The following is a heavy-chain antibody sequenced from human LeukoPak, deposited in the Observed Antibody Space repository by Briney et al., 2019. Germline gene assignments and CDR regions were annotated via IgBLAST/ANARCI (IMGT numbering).Heavy chain of an antibody. D-gene: IGHD2-2*01. CDR3: ARSPIVVVPAAMPGTPDS. CDR2: ISAYNGNT. CDR1: GYTFTGYY. J-gene: IGHJ4*02. V-gene: IGHV1-18*04. Sequence: ASVKVSCKASGYTFTGYYMHWVRQAPGQGLEWMGWISAYNGNTNYAQKLQGRVTMTTDTSTSTAYMELRSLRSDDTAVYYCARSPIVVVPAAMPGTPDSWGQGTLVTVSS.